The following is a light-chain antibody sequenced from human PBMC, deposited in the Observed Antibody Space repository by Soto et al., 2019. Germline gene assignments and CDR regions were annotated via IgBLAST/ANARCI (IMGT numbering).Light chain of an antibody. CDR3: TSYAGGNNV. CDR1: SSDVGAYNY. V-gene: IGLV2-8*01. Sequence: QSVLIQPPSASGSPGQSVTISCSGTSSDVGAYNYVSWYQQHPGKVPKLMVYEVNKRPSGVPDRFSGSKSGNTASLTVSGLQAEDEADYYCTSYAGGNNVFGTGTKLTVL. CDR2: EVN. J-gene: IGLJ1*01.